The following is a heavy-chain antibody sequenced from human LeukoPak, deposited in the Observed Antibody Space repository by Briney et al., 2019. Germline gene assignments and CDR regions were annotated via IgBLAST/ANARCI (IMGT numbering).Heavy chain of an antibody. V-gene: IGHV4-31*03. Sequence: SETLSLTCTVSGGSISSGGYYWSWIRQHPGKGLEWIGYIYYSGSTYYNPSLKSRVTISVDTSKNQFSLKLSSVTAADTAVYYCARQSSFTYYFDSWGQGTLVTVSS. CDR2: IYYSGST. CDR3: ARQSSFTYYFDS. J-gene: IGHJ4*02. CDR1: GGSISSGGYY.